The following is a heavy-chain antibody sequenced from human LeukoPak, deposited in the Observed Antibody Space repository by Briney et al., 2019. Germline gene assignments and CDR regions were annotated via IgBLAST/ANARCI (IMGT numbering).Heavy chain of an antibody. D-gene: IGHD6-19*01. CDR2: ISSNGGST. CDR3: ARAKAVAGTGGDNWFDP. V-gene: IGHV3-64*01. CDR1: GFTFSSYG. Sequence: GGSLRLSCAASGFTFSSYGMSWVRQAPGKGLEYVSAISSNGGSTYYANSVKGRFTISRDNSKNTLYLQMGSLRAEDMAVYYCARAKAVAGTGGDNWFDPWGQGTLVTVSS. J-gene: IGHJ5*02.